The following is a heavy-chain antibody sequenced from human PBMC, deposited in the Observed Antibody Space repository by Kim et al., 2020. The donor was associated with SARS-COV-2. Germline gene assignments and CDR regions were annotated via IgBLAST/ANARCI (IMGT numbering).Heavy chain of an antibody. CDR2: ISGDGGST. CDR3: AKDISRYSSGWYVFGYYYYGMDV. Sequence: GGSLRLSCAASGFTFDDYAMHWVRQAPGKGLEWVSLISGDGGSTYYADSVKGRFTISRDNSKNSLYLQMNSLRTEDTALYYCAKDISRYSSGWYVFGYYYYGMDVWGQGTTVTVSS. CDR1: GFTFDDYA. D-gene: IGHD6-19*01. V-gene: IGHV3-43*02. J-gene: IGHJ6*02.